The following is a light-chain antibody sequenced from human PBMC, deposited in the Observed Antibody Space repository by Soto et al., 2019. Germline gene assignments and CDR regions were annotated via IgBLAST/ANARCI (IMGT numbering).Light chain of an antibody. CDR1: RSNIGASYD. J-gene: IGLJ2*01. V-gene: IGLV1-40*01. Sequence: QAVVTQPPSLSGAPGQRVTISCSGSRSNIGASYDVHWYQQLPGSAPKLLIFDNTNRPSGVPDRFSGSKSGTSASLAITGLQSEDEADYYCQSYDSSLSALVFGGGTKLTVL. CDR3: QSYDSSLSALV. CDR2: DNT.